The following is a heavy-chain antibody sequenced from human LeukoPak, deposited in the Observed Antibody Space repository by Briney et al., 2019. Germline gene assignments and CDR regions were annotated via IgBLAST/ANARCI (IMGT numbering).Heavy chain of an antibody. V-gene: IGHV1-2*02. Sequence: ASVKVSCKASGYTFTGYYMHWVRQAPGQGLEWMGWINPNSGGTNYAQKFQGRVTMTRDTSISTAYMELSRLRSDDTAVYYCARSNSRKRTTQPFDYWGQGTLVTVSS. CDR3: ARSNSRKRTTQPFDY. CDR2: INPNSGGT. D-gene: IGHD1-7*01. CDR1: GYTFTGYY. J-gene: IGHJ4*02.